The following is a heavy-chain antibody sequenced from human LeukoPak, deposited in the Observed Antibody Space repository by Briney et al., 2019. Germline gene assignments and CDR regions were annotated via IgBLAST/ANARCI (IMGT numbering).Heavy chain of an antibody. J-gene: IGHJ6*02. CDR2: IYYDGNT. D-gene: IGHD1-26*01. CDR3: ARGRSNYYGMDV. Sequence: PSETLSLTCYVSDGSINSYYWNWIRRPPGKGLEWIGYIYYDGNTDYSPSLKSRVTMSVDTSKNLFSLKVSSVTAADTAVYYCARGRSNYYGMDVWGQGTMVTVSS. CDR1: DGSINSYY. V-gene: IGHV4-59*01.